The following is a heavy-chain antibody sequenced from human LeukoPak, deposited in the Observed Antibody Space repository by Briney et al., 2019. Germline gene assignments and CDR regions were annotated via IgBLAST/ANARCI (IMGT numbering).Heavy chain of an antibody. CDR3: ARFFGVVTEEGFLDY. J-gene: IGHJ4*02. Sequence: SKTLSLTCTVSGGSISSYYWSWIRQPPGKGLEWIGYIYYSGSTNYNPSLKSRVTISVDTSKNQFSLKLSSVTAADTAVYYCARFFGVVTEEGFLDYWGQGTLVTVSS. V-gene: IGHV4-59*01. CDR1: GGSISSYY. D-gene: IGHD3-3*01. CDR2: IYYSGST.